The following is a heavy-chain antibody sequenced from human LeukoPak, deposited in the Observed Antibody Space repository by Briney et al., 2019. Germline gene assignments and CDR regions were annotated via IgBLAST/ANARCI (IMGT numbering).Heavy chain of an antibody. Sequence: SETLSLTCTVSGGSISSSSYYWGWIRQPPGKGLEWIGTIYYSGSTYYNPSLKSRVTISVDTSKNQLSLKLSSVTAADTAVYYCARLTSSIAAAGQRYYFDFWGQGTLVTVSS. CDR1: GGSISSSSYY. CDR2: IYYSGST. CDR3: ARLTSSIAAAGQRYYFDF. V-gene: IGHV4-39*01. J-gene: IGHJ4*02. D-gene: IGHD6-13*01.